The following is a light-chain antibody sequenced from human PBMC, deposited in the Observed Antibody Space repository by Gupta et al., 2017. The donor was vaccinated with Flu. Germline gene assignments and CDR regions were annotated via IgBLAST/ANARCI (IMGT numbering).Light chain of an antibody. Sequence: DIGMTQTPLSSSVTLGQPDSISCKSSQSLVYSDGNTYLSWLQQRPGQPPRLLIYKIFNRFSGVPDRFSGSGAGTDFTLKISRVEAEDVGVYYCLQTTQFPYTFGQGTKLEI. J-gene: IGKJ2*01. CDR2: KIF. V-gene: IGKV2-24*01. CDR3: LQTTQFPYT. CDR1: QSLVYSDGNTY.